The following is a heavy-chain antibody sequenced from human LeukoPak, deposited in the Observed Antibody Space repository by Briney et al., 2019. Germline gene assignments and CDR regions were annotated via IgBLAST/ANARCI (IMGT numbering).Heavy chain of an antibody. J-gene: IGHJ4*02. CDR2: ISINSGGT. Sequence: GGSLRLSCAASGFTFSSYAMTWVRQAPGKGLEWVSSISINSGGTYYADSVKGRFTISRDNAENSLFLQMNRLRVEDTAVYYCTRDFGRSSYYFDFWGQGTLVTVSS. CDR1: GFTFSSYA. D-gene: IGHD3-3*01. V-gene: IGHV3-23*01. CDR3: TRDFGRSSYYFDF.